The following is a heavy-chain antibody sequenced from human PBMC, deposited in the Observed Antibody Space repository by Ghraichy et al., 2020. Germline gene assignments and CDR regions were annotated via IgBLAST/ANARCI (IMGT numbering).Heavy chain of an antibody. CDR1: GGSLRGDY. CDR2: ISHRGVT. CDR3: ARKNFPDAPFGL. Sequence: SETLSLTCTVFGGSLRGDYWSWVRQPPGQGLEWIGEISHRGVTKYNPSLESRLSISIDTSKNQFSLKLFSMAAADTAVYYCARKNFPDAPFGLWGQGALVTVSP. V-gene: IGHV4-34*01. J-gene: IGHJ4*02. D-gene: IGHD2/OR15-2a*01.